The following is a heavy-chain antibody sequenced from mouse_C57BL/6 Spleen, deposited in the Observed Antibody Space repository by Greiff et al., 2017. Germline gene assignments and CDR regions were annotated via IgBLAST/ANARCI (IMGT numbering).Heavy chain of an antibody. CDR2: IDPETGGT. Sequence: QVQLKESGAELVRPGASVTLSCKASGYTFTDYEMHWVKQTPVHGLEWIGAIDPETGGTAYNQKFKGKAILTADKSSSTAYMELRSLTSEDSAVYYCTRSVTTVVEGPAMDYWGQGTSGTVS. CDR3: TRSVTTVVEGPAMDY. D-gene: IGHD1-1*01. V-gene: IGHV1-15*01. J-gene: IGHJ4*01. CDR1: GYTFTDYE.